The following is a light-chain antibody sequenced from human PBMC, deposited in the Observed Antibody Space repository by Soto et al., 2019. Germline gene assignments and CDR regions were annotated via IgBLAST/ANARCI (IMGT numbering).Light chain of an antibody. CDR1: QDISNF. J-gene: IGKJ3*01. V-gene: IGKV1-27*01. CDR2: AAS. Sequence: DIQMTQSPTSLSASVGDRVTITCRASQDISNFVAWYQQKPGKAPKLLIYAASTLQSGVPSRFSGSGSGTDFTLTINSLQPEYVATYSCQKYSSVPVFGPGTKVEIK. CDR3: QKYSSVPV.